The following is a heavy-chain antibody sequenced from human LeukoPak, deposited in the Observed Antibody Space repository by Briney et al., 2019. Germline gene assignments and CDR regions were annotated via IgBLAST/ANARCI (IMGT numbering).Heavy chain of an antibody. CDR2: IYYSGRT. Sequence: SETLSLTCTVSGDSINSYYWNWIRQPPGKGLEWIGYIYYSGRTDYNPSLKSRVTISVDTSKHQFSMKLKSVTAADTAVYYCARGDGSGRYCIEYWGQGTLVAVAS. V-gene: IGHV4-59*01. D-gene: IGHD3-10*01. CDR3: ARGDGSGRYCIEY. CDR1: GDSINSYY. J-gene: IGHJ4*02.